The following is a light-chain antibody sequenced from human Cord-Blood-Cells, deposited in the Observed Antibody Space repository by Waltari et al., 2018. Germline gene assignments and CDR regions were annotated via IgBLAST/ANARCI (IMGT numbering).Light chain of an antibody. CDR2: EVS. Sequence: QSARTQTPSASGSRGPSVTISCTGTSSDVGGYHYVSWYQQHPGKAPKLMIYEVSKRPSGVPDRFSGSKSGNTASLTVSGLQAEDEADYYCSSYAGSNNPVVFGGGTKLTVL. J-gene: IGLJ2*01. V-gene: IGLV2-8*01. CDR1: SSDVGGYHY. CDR3: SSYAGSNNPVV.